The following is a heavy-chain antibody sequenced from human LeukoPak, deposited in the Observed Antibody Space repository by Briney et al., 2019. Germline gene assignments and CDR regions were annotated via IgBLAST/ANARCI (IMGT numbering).Heavy chain of an antibody. CDR2: IYSSGST. CDR1: GGSISSGSYY. CDR3: AWYRLQYRSCYGGV. Sequence: SETPSLTCTVSGGSISSGSYYWGWIRQPPGKGLEWIGSIYSSGSTYYNPSLKSPVTISVDTSKNQFSLKLNYVTASATAVDECAWYRLQYRSCYGGVWGKGTTVTVSS. V-gene: IGHV4-39*05. D-gene: IGHD2-15*01. J-gene: IGHJ6*04.